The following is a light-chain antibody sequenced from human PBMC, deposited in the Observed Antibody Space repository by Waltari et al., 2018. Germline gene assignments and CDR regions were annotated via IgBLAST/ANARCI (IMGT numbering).Light chain of an antibody. CDR2: GTS. J-gene: IGKJ1*01. Sequence: EKVMTQSPATLSVSPGERATLSCRASQSVRSNLAWYQQKPGQAPRLLIYGTSTRATGIPARFSGSGSGTEFTLTITSLQSEDFAVYYCQQYNNWPVTFGQGTTV. CDR1: QSVRSN. CDR3: QQYNNWPVT. V-gene: IGKV3-15*01.